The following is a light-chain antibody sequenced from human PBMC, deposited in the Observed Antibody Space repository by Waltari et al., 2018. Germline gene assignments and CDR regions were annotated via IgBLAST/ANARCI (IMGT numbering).Light chain of an antibody. V-gene: IGLV3-1*01. CDR3: QAWHTSTFVL. CDR1: KWGDKY. J-gene: IGLJ2*01. Sequence: SFELTQPPSVSVSPGETASITCSGDKWGDKYVSWYQHKPGQSPVLLIYQDNMRPSGIPERCSGSNSGNTATLTISGTQAMDEADYYCQAWHTSTFVLFGGGTKLTVL. CDR2: QDN.